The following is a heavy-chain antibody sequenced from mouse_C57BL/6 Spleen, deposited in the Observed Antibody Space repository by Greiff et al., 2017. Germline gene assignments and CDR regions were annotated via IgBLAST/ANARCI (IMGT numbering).Heavy chain of an antibody. J-gene: IGHJ4*01. CDR1: GYTFTDYY. CDR2: INPYNGGT. D-gene: IGHD1-1*01. Sequence: VQLQQSGPVLVKPGASVKMSCKASGYTFTDYYMNWVKQSHGKSLEWIGVINPYNGGTSYNQKFKGKATLTVDKSSSTAYMELNSLTSEDSAVYYCARSFTTVVDYYAMDYWGQGTSVTVSS. CDR3: ARSFTTVVDYYAMDY. V-gene: IGHV1-19*01.